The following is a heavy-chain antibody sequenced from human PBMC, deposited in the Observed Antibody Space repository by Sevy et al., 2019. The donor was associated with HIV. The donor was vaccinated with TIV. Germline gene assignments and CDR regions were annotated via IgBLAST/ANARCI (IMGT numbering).Heavy chain of an antibody. CDR1: GFTVSSNY. J-gene: IGHJ3*02. CDR2: IYSGGST. Sequence: GGSLRLSCAASGFTVSSNYMSWVRQAPGKGLEWVSVIYSGGSTYYADSVKGRFTISRDNSKNTLYLQMNSLRAEDTAVYYCATGGRGYDSSGYYFFARAFDIWGQRTMVTDSS. V-gene: IGHV3-53*01. CDR3: ATGGRGYDSSGYYFFARAFDI. D-gene: IGHD3-22*01.